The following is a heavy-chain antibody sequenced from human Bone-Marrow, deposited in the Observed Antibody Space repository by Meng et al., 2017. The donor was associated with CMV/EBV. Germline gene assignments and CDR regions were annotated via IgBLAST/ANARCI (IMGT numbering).Heavy chain of an antibody. V-gene: IGHV1-8*03. CDR3: ARGLPAWFGVVSLYYYGMDV. D-gene: IGHD3-3*01. CDR1: GYTFSSYG. CDR2: MNPNSGNT. Sequence: ASVKVSCKAFGYTFSSYGITWVRQAPGQGLEWMGWMNPNSGNTGYAQKFQGRVTITRNTSISTAYMELSSLRSEDTAVYYCARGLPAWFGVVSLYYYGMDVWGQGTTVTVYS. J-gene: IGHJ6*02.